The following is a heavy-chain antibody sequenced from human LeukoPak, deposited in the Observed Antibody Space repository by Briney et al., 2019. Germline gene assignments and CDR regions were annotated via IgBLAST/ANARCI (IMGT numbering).Heavy chain of an antibody. CDR1: GGSISSYY. CDR2: IYTSGST. CDR3: ARVDCSSTSCYSYFDY. J-gene: IGHJ4*02. V-gene: IGHV4-4*07. D-gene: IGHD2-2*02. Sequence: MPSETPSLTCTVSGGSISSYYWSWIRQPAGKGLEWIGRIYTSGSTNYNPSLKSRVTMSVNTSKNQFSLKLSSVTAADTAVYYCARVDCSSTSCYSYFDYWGQGTLVTVSS.